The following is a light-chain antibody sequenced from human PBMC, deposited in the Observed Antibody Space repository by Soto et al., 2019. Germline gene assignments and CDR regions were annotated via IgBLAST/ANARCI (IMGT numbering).Light chain of an antibody. CDR2: HVN. CDR1: SSDIATSDY. V-gene: IGLV2-14*03. Sequence: QSALTQPASVSGSPGQSITISCTGTSSDIATSDYVSWFQHHPGEAPKIILYHVNNRPSGVSDRFSGSKSGNTASLTISGLQAEVEVDSYCSSFTSRDALLFGGGTKVTVL. J-gene: IGLJ2*01. CDR3: SSFTSRDALL.